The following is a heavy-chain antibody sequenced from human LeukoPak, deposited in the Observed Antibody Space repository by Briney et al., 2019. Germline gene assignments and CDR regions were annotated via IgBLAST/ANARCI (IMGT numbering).Heavy chain of an antibody. J-gene: IGHJ5*02. Sequence: GRSLRLSCAASGFTFSSYAMNWVRQAPGKGLEWVAVISYDGSNKYYADSVKGRFTISRDNAKNSLYLQMNSLRAEDTAVYYCARDLGYNWFDPWGQGTLVTVSS. CDR2: ISYDGSNK. D-gene: IGHD6-25*01. V-gene: IGHV3-30*04. CDR3: ARDLGYNWFDP. CDR1: GFTFSSYA.